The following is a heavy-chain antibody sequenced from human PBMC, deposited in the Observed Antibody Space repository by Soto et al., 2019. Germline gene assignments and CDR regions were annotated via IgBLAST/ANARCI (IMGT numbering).Heavy chain of an antibody. Sequence: QVQLVQSGAEVKKPGSSVKVSCKASGGSFSSYAISWVRQAPGQGLEWMGGIIPIVGTGNYAQNFQGRVTITADESKSTADMELSVLCSADTAMYYCASAPRAAGRSDRNVWGHCTTVPVSS. CDR1: GGSFSSYA. J-gene: IGHJ6*02. V-gene: IGHV1-69*01. CDR3: ASAPRAAGRSDRNV. D-gene: IGHD6-13*01. CDR2: IIPIVGTG.